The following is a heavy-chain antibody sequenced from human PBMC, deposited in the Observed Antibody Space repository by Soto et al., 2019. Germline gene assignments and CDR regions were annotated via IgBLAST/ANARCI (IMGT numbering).Heavy chain of an antibody. Sequence: GGSLRLSCAASGFTFSSYAMSWVRQAPGKGLEWVSAISGSGGSTYYADSVKGRFTISRDNSKNTLYLQMNSLRAEDTAVYYCAKDREIWTGYSSVYGRFDPWGQGTLVTVSS. CDR1: GFTFSSYA. CDR3: AKDREIWTGYSSVYGRFDP. CDR2: ISGSGGST. V-gene: IGHV3-23*01. D-gene: IGHD6-25*01. J-gene: IGHJ5*02.